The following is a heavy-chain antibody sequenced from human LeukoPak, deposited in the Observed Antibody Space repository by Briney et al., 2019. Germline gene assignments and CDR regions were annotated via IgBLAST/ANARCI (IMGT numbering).Heavy chain of an antibody. CDR2: ISYDGSNK. J-gene: IGHJ1*01. D-gene: IGHD1-26*01. V-gene: IGHV3-30-3*01. CDR3: AREKWAGIVGGRRYSQH. CDR1: GFTFSSYA. Sequence: GGSLRLSCAASGFTFSSYAMHWVRQAPGKGLEWVAVISYDGSNKYYADSVKGRFTISRDNSKNTLYLQMNSLRAEDTAVYYCAREKWAGIVGGRRYSQHWGQGTLVTVSS.